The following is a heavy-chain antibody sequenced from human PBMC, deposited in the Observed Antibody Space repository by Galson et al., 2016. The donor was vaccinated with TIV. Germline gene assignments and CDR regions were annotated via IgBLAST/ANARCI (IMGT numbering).Heavy chain of an antibody. Sequence: PALVKPTQTLTLTCTFSGFSLTTSGMCVSWIRQPPGKALEWLARIDWDDDRYYSPSLKTRLTISKDSSKNQVVLTMTNMDPVDTSTYYCARTLSNGARLDSWGQGALVTVSS. V-gene: IGHV2-70*11. CDR3: ARTLSNGARLDS. D-gene: IGHD7-27*01. CDR1: GFSLTTSGMC. J-gene: IGHJ4*02. CDR2: IDWDDDR.